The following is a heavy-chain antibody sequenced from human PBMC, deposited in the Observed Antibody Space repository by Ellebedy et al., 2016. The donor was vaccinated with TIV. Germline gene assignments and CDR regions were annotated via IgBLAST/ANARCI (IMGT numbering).Heavy chain of an antibody. V-gene: IGHV3-48*03. J-gene: IGHJ4*02. Sequence: GGSLRLSCAASGFTFNNYNMIWIRQAPGKGLEWISYTSSDGITTDYADSVKGRFTISRDNAKASVYLQMNSLTAEDTAVYYCARDMGRWLQFLAYWGQGTLVTVSS. CDR3: ARDMGRWLQFLAY. CDR1: GFTFNNYN. D-gene: IGHD5-24*01. CDR2: TSSDGITT.